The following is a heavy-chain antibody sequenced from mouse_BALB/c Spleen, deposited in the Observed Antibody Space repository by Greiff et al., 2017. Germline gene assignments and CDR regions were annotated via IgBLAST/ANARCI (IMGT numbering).Heavy chain of an antibody. CDR1: GFTFSSFG. V-gene: IGHV5-17*02. J-gene: IGHJ3*01. CDR3: ARDWFAY. CDR2: ISSGSSTI. Sequence: EVMLVESGGGLVQPGGSRKLSCAASGFTFSSFGMHWVRQAPEKGLEWVAYISSGSSTIYYADTVKGRFTISRDNPKNTLFLQMTSLRSEDTVMYYCARDWFAYWGQGTLVTVSA.